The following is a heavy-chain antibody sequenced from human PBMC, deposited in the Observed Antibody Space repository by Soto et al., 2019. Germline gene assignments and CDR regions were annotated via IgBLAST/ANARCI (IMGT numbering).Heavy chain of an antibody. CDR3: TTDSGGYCSGGSCSNFDY. Sequence: GGSLRLSCAASGFTFSNAWMSWVRQAPGKGLEWVGRIKSKGDGGKTDYAAPVKGSFTISREDSKNTLYLQMNSLKPEDTAVYYCTTDSGGYCSGGSCSNFDYWGQGTLVTVSS. D-gene: IGHD2-15*01. V-gene: IGHV3-15*01. J-gene: IGHJ4*02. CDR1: GFTFSNAW. CDR2: IKSKGDGGKT.